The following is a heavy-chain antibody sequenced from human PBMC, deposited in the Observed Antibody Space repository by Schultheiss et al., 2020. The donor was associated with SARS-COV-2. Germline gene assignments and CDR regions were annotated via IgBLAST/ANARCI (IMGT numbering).Heavy chain of an antibody. V-gene: IGHV4-61*05. CDR3: ARVYWGYSYGYNDAFDI. Sequence: SETLSLTCTVSGGSISSSSYYWGWIRQPPGKGLEWIGYIYYSGSTNYNPSLKSRVTISVDTSKNQFSLKLSSVTAADTAVYYCARVYWGYSYGYNDAFDIWGQGTMVTVSS. CDR2: IYYSGST. CDR1: GGSISSSSYY. D-gene: IGHD5-18*01. J-gene: IGHJ3*02.